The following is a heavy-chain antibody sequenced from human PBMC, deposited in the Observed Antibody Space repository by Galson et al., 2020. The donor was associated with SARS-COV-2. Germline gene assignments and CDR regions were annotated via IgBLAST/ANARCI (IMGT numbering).Heavy chain of an antibody. J-gene: IGHJ5*02. CDR1: GGSISSYY. D-gene: IGHD2-15*01. CDR3: ARGTRDIYCRGVGRTSLSCGFDH. Sequence: SQASETLSLTCAVSGGSISSYYWSWIRQSPGKGLEWIGHITHSGSTNYNPSLKSRVTISVDTSKNQFSLKLRSVTAADTAVYYCARGTRDIYCRGVGRTSLSCGFDHWGQGTLVTVSS. V-gene: IGHV4-34*01. CDR2: ITHSGST.